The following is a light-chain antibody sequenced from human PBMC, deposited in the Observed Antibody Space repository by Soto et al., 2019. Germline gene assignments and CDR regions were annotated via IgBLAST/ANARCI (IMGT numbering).Light chain of an antibody. CDR1: QSVSSSY. CDR2: GAS. J-gene: IGKJ1*01. V-gene: IGKV3-20*01. Sequence: EIVLTQSPGTLSLSPRERATLSCRASQSVSSSYLAWYQQKPGQAPRLLIYGASSRATGIPDRFSGSGSGTDFTLTISRLEPEDFAVYYCQQYGSSPWTFGQETKVEIK. CDR3: QQYGSSPWT.